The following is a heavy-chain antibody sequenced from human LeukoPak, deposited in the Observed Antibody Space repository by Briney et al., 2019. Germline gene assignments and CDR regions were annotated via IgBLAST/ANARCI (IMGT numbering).Heavy chain of an antibody. Sequence: SETLSLTCAVSGGSISSGGYSWGWIRQPPGKGLEWIGYIYHSGSTYYNPSLKSRVTISVDRSKNQFSLKLSSVTAADTAVYYCARGGGYCSGGSCYLVDPWGQGTLVTVSS. CDR2: IYHSGST. V-gene: IGHV4-30-2*01. D-gene: IGHD2-15*01. CDR1: GGSISSGGYS. CDR3: ARGGGYCSGGSCYLVDP. J-gene: IGHJ5*02.